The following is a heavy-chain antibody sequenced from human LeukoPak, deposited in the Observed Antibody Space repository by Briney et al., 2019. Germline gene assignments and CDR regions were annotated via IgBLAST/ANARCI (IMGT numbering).Heavy chain of an antibody. J-gene: IGHJ3*02. CDR1: RFTVSSYE. CDR2: ISSSGSTM. Sequence: PGGSLRLSCAASRFTVSSYEMNWVRQAPGKGPEWVSYISSSGSTMYYADSVKGRFTISRDNAENSLYLQMNNLRVEDTAVYYCARGTARMTDAFDMWGKGTMVTVSS. V-gene: IGHV3-48*03. CDR3: ARGTARMTDAFDM. D-gene: IGHD2-2*01.